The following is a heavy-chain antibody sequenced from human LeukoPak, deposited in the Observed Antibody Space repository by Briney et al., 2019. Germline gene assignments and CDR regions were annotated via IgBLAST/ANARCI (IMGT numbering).Heavy chain of an antibody. CDR1: GGSISSYY. D-gene: IGHD3-22*01. CDR2: IYTSGST. J-gene: IGHJ4*02. V-gene: IGHV4-4*07. CDR3: ARHLRDYDSSTYYPH. Sequence: PSETLSLTCTVSGGSISSYYWSWVRQPAGKGLEWIGRIYTSGSTNYNPSLKSRVTMSVDTSKNQFSLKLSSVTAADTAVYYCARHLRDYDSSTYYPHWGQGTLVTVSS.